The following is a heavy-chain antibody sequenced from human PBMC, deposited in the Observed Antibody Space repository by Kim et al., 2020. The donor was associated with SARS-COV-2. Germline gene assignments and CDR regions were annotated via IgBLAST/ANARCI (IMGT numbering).Heavy chain of an antibody. Sequence: GGSLRLSCAASGFTFNKYIMNWVRQAPGQGLECVSSISSSSSYIYYADSVKGRFTISRDNAKNSLYLQMNSLRGEDTAVYYCARAGTYSSGRAFDYWGRGTVVTVSA. CDR3: ARAGTYSSGRAFDY. V-gene: IGHV3-21*01. CDR1: GFTFNKYI. CDR2: ISSSSSYI. D-gene: IGHD6-25*01. J-gene: IGHJ4*02.